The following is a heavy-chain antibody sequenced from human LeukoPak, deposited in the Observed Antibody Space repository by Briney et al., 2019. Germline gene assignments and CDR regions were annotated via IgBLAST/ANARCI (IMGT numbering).Heavy chain of an antibody. CDR3: ARDLITTVRGVITNWFDP. J-gene: IGHJ5*02. CDR2: IYYSGST. D-gene: IGHD3-10*01. Sequence: SETLSLTCTVSGSSISSYYWSWIRQPPGKGLEWIGYIYYSGSTNYNPSLKSRVTISVDTSKNQFSLKLSSVTAADTAVYYCARDLITTVRGVITNWFDPWGQGTLVTVSS. V-gene: IGHV4-59*01. CDR1: GSSISSYY.